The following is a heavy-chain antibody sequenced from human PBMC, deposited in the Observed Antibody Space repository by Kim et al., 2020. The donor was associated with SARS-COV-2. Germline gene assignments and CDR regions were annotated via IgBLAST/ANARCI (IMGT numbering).Heavy chain of an antibody. D-gene: IGHD3-10*01. CDR2: IIPIFGTA. CDR1: GGTFSSYA. V-gene: IGHV1-69*13. J-gene: IGHJ4*02. CDR3: ARRTAEVRGVIIWTHFDY. Sequence: SVKVSCKASGGTFSSYAISWVRQAPGQGLEWMGGIIPIFGTANYAQKFQGRVTITADESTSTAYMELSSLRSEDTAVYYCARRTAEVRGVIIWTHFDYWGQGTLVTVSS.